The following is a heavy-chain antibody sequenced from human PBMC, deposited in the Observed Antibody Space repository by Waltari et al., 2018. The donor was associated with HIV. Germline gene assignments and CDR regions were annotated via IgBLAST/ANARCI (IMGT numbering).Heavy chain of an antibody. V-gene: IGHV3-23*01. CDR1: GFTFSSYA. D-gene: IGHD3-3*02. J-gene: IGHJ4*02. CDR3: AKPWHLFDY. Sequence: EVRLLESGGDLVQSGGSLRLSCVASGFTFSSYAMSWVREAQGKGLDLVSSISDSCCEKYYADSVKGRFTISRDNSKNTLYLQMNSLRAEDTAVYYCAKPWHLFDYWGQGILVTVSS. CDR2: ISDSCCEK.